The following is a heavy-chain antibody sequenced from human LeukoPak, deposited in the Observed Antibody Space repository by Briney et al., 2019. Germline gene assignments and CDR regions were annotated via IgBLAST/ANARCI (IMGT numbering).Heavy chain of an antibody. J-gene: IGHJ3*02. V-gene: IGHV1-18*01. CDR2: ISAYNGNT. D-gene: IGHD3-3*01. CDR1: GYTLTSYG. CDR3: ATFSIFGVVHMAGRDASDI. Sequence: ASVKVSCKASGYTLTSYGISWVRQAPGQGLEWMGWISAYNGNTNYAQKLQGRVTMTTDTSTSTAYMELRSLRSDDTAVYYCATFSIFGVVHMAGRDASDIWGQGTMVTVSS.